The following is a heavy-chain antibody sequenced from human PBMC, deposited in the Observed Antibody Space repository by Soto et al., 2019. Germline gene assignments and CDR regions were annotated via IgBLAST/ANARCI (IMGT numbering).Heavy chain of an antibody. CDR2: ISAYNGNT. J-gene: IGHJ4*02. CDR3: ARASSSSCHDY. CDR1: GYTFTSYG. V-gene: IGHV1-18*01. Sequence: QVQLVQSGAEVKKPGASVKVSCKASGYTFTSYGISWVRQAPGQGLEWMGWISAYNGNTNYAQKLQGRVTMTTDTATSTASMELRSLRSDDTAVYSCARASSSSCHDYWGQGTLVTVSS. D-gene: IGHD6-13*01.